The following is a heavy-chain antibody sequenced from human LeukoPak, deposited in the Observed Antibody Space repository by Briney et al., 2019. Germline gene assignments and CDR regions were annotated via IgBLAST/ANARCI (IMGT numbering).Heavy chain of an antibody. J-gene: IGHJ4*02. CDR2: IYYTGST. CDR3: ARVYQSAEYYFDY. CDR1: GGSIDSYY. D-gene: IGHD2-2*01. Sequence: PSETLSLTCTVPGGSIDSYYWSWIRQPPGKGLEWIGYIYYTGSTEYHPSLKSRVTISLDTSKNQFSLKLTSVTAADTAVYYCARVYQSAEYYFDYCGQANLVSVSS. V-gene: IGHV4-59*01.